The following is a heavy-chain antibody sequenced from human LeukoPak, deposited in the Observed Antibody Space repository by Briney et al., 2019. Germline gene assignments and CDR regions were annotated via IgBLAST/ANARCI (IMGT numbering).Heavy chain of an antibody. D-gene: IGHD2/OR15-2a*01. CDR1: GYTFTDYY. J-gene: IGHJ4*02. V-gene: IGHV1-2*02. Sequence: ASVKVSCKESGYTFTDYYIQWVRQAPGQGLEWMGWINPNSGGTNYAQKFQGRVTMTRDTSISTAYMELSRLRSDDTAVYYCARGPSINNYCDYWGQGTLVTVSS. CDR3: ARGPSINNYCDY. CDR2: INPNSGGT.